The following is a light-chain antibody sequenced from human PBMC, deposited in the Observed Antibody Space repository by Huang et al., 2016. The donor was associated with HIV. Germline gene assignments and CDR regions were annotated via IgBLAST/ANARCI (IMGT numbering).Light chain of an antibody. J-gene: IGKJ5*01. V-gene: IGKV3-15*01. Sequence: EIVMTQSPATLSVSPGERATLPCRASQSVSSNLAWYQQQPGQAPRLLIYGTSPRATGIPARFSCSVSETEFTLTISSLQSEDFAVYYCQQCNNWPPRITFGQGTRLEIK. CDR1: QSVSSN. CDR2: GTS. CDR3: QQCNNWPPRIT.